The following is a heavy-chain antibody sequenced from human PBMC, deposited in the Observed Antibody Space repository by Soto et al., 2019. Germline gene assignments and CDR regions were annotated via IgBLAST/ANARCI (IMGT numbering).Heavy chain of an antibody. CDR3: AKTHGDLILYFDY. V-gene: IGHV3-23*01. Sequence: EVQLLESGGGLVQPGGSLRLSCAASGFTFSSYAMSWVRQAPGKGLEWVSAISGSGGSTYYADSVKGRFTISRDNSKNTLYLQLNSLRAEDTAVYYCAKTHGDLILYFDYWGQGTLVTVSS. CDR1: GFTFSSYA. D-gene: IGHD4-17*01. CDR2: ISGSGGST. J-gene: IGHJ4*02.